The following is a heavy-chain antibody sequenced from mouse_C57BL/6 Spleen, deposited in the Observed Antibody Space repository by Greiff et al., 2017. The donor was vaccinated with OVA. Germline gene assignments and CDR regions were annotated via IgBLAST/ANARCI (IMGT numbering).Heavy chain of an antibody. CDR2: ISPGDGDT. D-gene: IGHD2-4*01. J-gene: IGHJ4*01. V-gene: IGHV1-82*01. CDR1: GYAFSSSW. Sequence: QVQLQQSGPELVKPGASVKISCKASGYAFSSSWMNWVKQRPGKGLAWIGRISPGDGDTNYNGKFTGKATLTADKSSSTAYMQLSSLTSEDAAVYFCARPVYYDYARNAMDYWGQGTSVTVSS. CDR3: ARPVYYDYARNAMDY.